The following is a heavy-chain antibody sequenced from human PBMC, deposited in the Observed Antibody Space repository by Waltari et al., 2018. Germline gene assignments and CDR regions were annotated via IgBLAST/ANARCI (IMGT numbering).Heavy chain of an antibody. CDR3: ATPFYNWDDPLHS. V-gene: IGHV3-23*01. J-gene: IGHJ4*02. CDR2: ITVGDDT. CDR1: GIPFSHYA. D-gene: IGHD1-20*01. Sequence: EVQLLESGGDLVQPGGSLRLSGAASGIPFSHYAINWVRLAPGTGLEWVSAITVGDDTYYADSVKGRFTISRDTSKDTVHLQMNGLRAEDTAVYYCATPFYNWDDPLHSWGQGTLVTVSS.